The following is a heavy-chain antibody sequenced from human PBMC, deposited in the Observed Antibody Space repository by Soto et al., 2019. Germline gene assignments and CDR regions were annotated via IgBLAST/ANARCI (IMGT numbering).Heavy chain of an antibody. CDR2: ISYDGGNK. CDR3: ARDLPGGDYWAGFQY. J-gene: IGHJ4*02. V-gene: IGHV3-30*03. CDR1: GFSISSHG. D-gene: IGHD4-17*01. Sequence: QMQLVDSGGDVVQPGRSLTLSCLASGFSISSHGMHWIRQAPGKGLEWLAVISYDGGNKNYADSVRDRFTISRDNSKNRVFLQINSLRPEDTAVYFCARDLPGGDYWAGFQYWGQGTLVIVSS.